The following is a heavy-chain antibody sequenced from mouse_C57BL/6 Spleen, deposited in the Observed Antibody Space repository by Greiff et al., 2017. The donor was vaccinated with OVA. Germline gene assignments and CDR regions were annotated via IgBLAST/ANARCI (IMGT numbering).Heavy chain of an antibody. V-gene: IGHV2-5*01. J-gene: IGHJ4*01. CDR3: AKNGDYYGNYYAMDY. CDR2: IWRGGST. D-gene: IGHD1-1*01. Sequence: QVQLQQSGPGLVQPSQSLSITCTVSGFSLTSYGVHWVRQSPGKGLEWLGVIWRGGSTDYNAAFMSRLSITKDNSKSQVFFKMNSLQADDTAIYDGAKNGDYYGNYYAMDYWGQGTSVTVSS. CDR1: GFSLTSYG.